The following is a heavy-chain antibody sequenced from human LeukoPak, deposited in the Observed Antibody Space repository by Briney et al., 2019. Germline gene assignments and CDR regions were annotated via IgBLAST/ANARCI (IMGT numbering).Heavy chain of an antibody. J-gene: IGHJ4*02. CDR1: GGSISSGGYY. CDR3: ARVAPYSSSWYYFDY. D-gene: IGHD6-13*01. V-gene: IGHV4-30-2*01. Sequence: SQTLSLTCTVSGGSISSGGYYWSWIRQPPGKGLEWIGYIYHSGSTYYNPSLKSRVTISVDRSKNQFSLKLSSVTAADTAVYYCARVAPYSSSWYYFDYWGQGTLVTVSS. CDR2: IYHSGST.